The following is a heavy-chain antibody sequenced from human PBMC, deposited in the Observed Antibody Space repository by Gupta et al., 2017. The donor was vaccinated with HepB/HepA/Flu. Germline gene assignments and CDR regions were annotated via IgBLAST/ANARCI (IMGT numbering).Heavy chain of an antibody. V-gene: IGHV3-23*01. Sequence: EVQLLESGGGLVQPGGSLRLSCAASGFTFSSYAMSWVRQAPGKGLEWVSAISGSGGSTYYADSVKGRFTISRDNSKNTLYLQMNSLRAEDTAVYYCAKGRRPPGVGATNYYFDYWGQGTLVTVS. CDR1: GFTFSSYA. D-gene: IGHD1-26*01. CDR3: AKGRRPPGVGATNYYFDY. J-gene: IGHJ4*02. CDR2: ISGSGGST.